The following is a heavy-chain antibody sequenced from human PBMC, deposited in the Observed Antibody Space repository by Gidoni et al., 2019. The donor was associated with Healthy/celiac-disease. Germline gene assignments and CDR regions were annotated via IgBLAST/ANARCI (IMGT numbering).Heavy chain of an antibody. J-gene: IGHJ6*02. V-gene: IGHV3-30-3*01. D-gene: IGHD3-22*01. CDR2: ISYDGSNK. CDR3: ARDVYYYDSSGYYLLDYYYYGMDV. CDR1: GFTFSSYA. Sequence: QVQLVESGGGVVQPGRSLRLSCAASGFTFSSYAMHWVRQAPGKGLEWVAVISYDGSNKYYADSVKGRFTISRDNSKNTLYLQMNSLRAEDTAVYYCARDVYYYDSSGYYLLDYYYYGMDVWGQGTTVTVSS.